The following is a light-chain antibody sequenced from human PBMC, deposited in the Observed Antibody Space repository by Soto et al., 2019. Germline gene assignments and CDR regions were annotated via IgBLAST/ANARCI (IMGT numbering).Light chain of an antibody. CDR1: QTIGTN. CDR2: GAS. CDR3: QHNYSTPPT. Sequence: DIQMTQSPSSLSASLGDSVTLTCRASQTIGTNLNWYQLKPGKAPKVLIYGASTLQSGVPSRFSGSGSGTAFGLTISSLQPDDFATYYCQHNYSTPPTFAQGTKVEIK. V-gene: IGKV1-39*01. J-gene: IGKJ1*01.